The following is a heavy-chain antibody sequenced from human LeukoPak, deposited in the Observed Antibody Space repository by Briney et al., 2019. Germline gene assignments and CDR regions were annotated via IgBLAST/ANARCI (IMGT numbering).Heavy chain of an antibody. J-gene: IGHJ4*02. CDR3: ARVERLGYEDY. D-gene: IGHD2-15*01. V-gene: IGHV4-34*01. Sequence: SETLSLTCAVYGGSFSGYYWSWIRQPPGKGLEWIGETSHSGSTNYNPSLESRVTISEDTSKNQFSLKLTSVTAADTAVYYCARVERLGYEDYWGQGTLVTVSS. CDR2: TSHSGST. CDR1: GGSFSGYY.